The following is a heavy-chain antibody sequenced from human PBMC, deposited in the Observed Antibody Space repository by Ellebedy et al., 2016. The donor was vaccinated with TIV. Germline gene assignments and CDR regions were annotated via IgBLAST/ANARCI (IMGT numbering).Heavy chain of an antibody. CDR1: GYTFTSFG. CDR3: ARKGPFGYDTSGFSEY. Sequence: AASVKVSCKASGYTFTSFGILWVRQAPGQALECMGWISAYDGDTNYAAKLQGRVTMTTDPSTNTAFMGLRSLRSDDTAMYYCARKGPFGYDTSGFSEYWGQGTLITVSS. V-gene: IGHV1-18*01. J-gene: IGHJ4*02. CDR2: ISAYDGDT. D-gene: IGHD3-22*01.